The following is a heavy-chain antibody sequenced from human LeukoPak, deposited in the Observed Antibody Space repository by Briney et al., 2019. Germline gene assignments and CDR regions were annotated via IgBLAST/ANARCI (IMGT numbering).Heavy chain of an antibody. D-gene: IGHD3-3*01. Sequence: PSETLSLTCTVSGGSISSYYWSWIRQPPGKGLEWIGYIYYSGSTNYNPSLKSRVTISVDTSKNQFSLKLSSVTAADTAVYYCARDPDSFGVVILYYMDVWGKGTTVTVSS. CDR3: ARDPDSFGVVILYYMDV. J-gene: IGHJ6*03. CDR1: GGSISSYY. CDR2: IYYSGST. V-gene: IGHV4-59*01.